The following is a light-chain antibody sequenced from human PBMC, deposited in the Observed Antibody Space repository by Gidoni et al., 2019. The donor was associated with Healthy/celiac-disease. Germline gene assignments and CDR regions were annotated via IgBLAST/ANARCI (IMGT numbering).Light chain of an antibody. CDR3: QQYNSYSIT. V-gene: IGKV1-5*03. CDR1: QSISTW. CDR2: KAS. J-gene: IGKJ5*01. Sequence: DVQMTQSPSTLSASVGDSVTITCRASQSISTWLAWFQQKPGKAPKLLIYKASSLESGVPSRFSGGGSGTEFTLTISGLQPDDFATYYCQQYNSYSITFGQGTRLEIK.